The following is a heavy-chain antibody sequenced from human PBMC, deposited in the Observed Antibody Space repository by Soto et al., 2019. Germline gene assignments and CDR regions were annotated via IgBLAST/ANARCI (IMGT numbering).Heavy chain of an antibody. CDR3: AGGSGWYSPDY. CDR1: GFTFSSYW. J-gene: IGHJ4*02. CDR2: INSDVRST. D-gene: IGHD6-19*01. Sequence: EVQLVESGGGLVQPGGSLRLSCAASGFTFSSYWMHWVRQGPGKGLVWVSRINSDVRSTGYADSVKGRFTISRDNAKNTLYLQMNSLRAEDTAVYHCAGGSGWYSPDYWGQGTLVTVSS. V-gene: IGHV3-74*01.